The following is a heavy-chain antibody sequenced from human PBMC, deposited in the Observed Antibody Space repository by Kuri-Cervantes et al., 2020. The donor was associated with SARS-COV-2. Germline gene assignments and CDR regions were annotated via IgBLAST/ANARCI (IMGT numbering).Heavy chain of an antibody. CDR3: ATAATGYSSSWYIVGYFQH. J-gene: IGHJ1*01. CDR1: GFTFDDYG. V-gene: IGHV3-11*04. Sequence: GESLKISCAASGFTFDDYGMSWVRQAPGKGLEWVSYISSSGSTIYYADSVKGRFTISRDNAKNSLYLQMNSLRAEDTAVYYCATAATGYSSSWYIVGYFQHWGQGTLVTVSS. CDR2: ISSSGSTI. D-gene: IGHD6-13*01.